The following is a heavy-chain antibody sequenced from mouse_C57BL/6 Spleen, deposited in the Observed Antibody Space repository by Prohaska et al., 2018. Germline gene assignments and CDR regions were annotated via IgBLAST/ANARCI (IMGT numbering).Heavy chain of an antibody. J-gene: IGHJ1*03. CDR2: IDPSDSYT. CDR1: GYTFTSYW. V-gene: IGHV1-69*01. CDR3: ARPKLGQYFDV. D-gene: IGHD4-1*01. Sequence: QVQLQQPGAELVMPGASVQLSCKASGYTFTSYWMHWLKQRPGQGLEWIGEIDPSDSYTNYNQKFKGKATVTVDKSSSTAYMQLSSLTSEDSAVYYCARPKLGQYFDVWGTGTTVTVSS.